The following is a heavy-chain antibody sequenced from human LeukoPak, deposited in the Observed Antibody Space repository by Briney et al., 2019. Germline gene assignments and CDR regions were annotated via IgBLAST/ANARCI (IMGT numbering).Heavy chain of an antibody. D-gene: IGHD3-10*01. V-gene: IGHV4-4*02. CDR3: ARYRGANGYYFDY. Sequence: SETLSLTCAVSGGSISSGNWWSWVRQPPGKGLEWIGEIYHSGSTNYNPSLRSRVTISVDKSKNQFSLKLSSVTAADTAVYYCARYRGANGYYFDYWGQGTLVTVSS. CDR2: IYHSGST. J-gene: IGHJ4*02. CDR1: GGSISSGNW.